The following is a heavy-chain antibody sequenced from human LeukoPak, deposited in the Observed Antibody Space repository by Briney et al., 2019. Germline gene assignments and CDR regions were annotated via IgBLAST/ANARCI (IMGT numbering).Heavy chain of an antibody. CDR1: GYTFTRYG. CDR3: ARGIQLWFHYYYYGMDV. Sequence: ASVKVSCKASGYTFTRYGISWVRQAPEQGLEWMGWISAYNGNTNYAQKLQGRVTMTTDTSTSTAYMELRSLRSDDTAVYYCARGIQLWFHYYYYGMDVWCQGTTVTVSS. J-gene: IGHJ6*02. D-gene: IGHD5-18*01. V-gene: IGHV1-18*01. CDR2: ISAYNGNT.